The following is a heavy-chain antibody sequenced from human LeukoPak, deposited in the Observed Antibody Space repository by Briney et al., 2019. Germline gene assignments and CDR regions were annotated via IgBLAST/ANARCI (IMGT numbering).Heavy chain of an antibody. CDR2: MNIDGSEK. J-gene: IGHJ6*02. D-gene: IGHD3-22*01. CDR1: GFTFSNYW. Sequence: GGSLRLSCAASGFTFSNYWMGWVRQAPGKRLEWVANMNIDGSEKYYADSVKGRFSISRDNARNSVYLQMASLRVEDTAVYYCARIRDCYDSSGYSYGYYGMDVWGQGTTVTVSS. CDR3: ARIRDCYDSSGYSYGYYGMDV. V-gene: IGHV3-7*01.